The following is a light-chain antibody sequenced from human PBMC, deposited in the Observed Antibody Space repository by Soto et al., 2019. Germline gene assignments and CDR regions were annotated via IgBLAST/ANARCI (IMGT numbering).Light chain of an antibody. CDR3: QQYGSSLN. CDR1: QSVSINY. J-gene: IGKJ4*01. V-gene: IGKV3-20*01. CDR2: GAS. Sequence: LTQCPGTLSLSPGERATLSCRASQSVSINYLARYQQKPGQAPRLLIYGASGRATGIPDRFSGSGSGTDFTLTISRLEPEDCAVYYCQQYGSSLNFGGGTKVDIK.